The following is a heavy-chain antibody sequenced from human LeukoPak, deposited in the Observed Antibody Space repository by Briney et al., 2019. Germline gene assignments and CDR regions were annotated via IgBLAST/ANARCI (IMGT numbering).Heavy chain of an antibody. V-gene: IGHV5-51*04. CDR3: ARSIAARWFDP. Sequence: GESLKISCKGSGYSFTSYWIGWVRQMPGKGLEWIGIIYPGDSDTRYSPSFQGQVTISADKPISTAYLQWSSLKASDTAMYYCARSIAARWFDPWGQGTLVTVSS. CDR1: GYSFTSYW. D-gene: IGHD6-6*01. J-gene: IGHJ5*02. CDR2: IYPGDSDT.